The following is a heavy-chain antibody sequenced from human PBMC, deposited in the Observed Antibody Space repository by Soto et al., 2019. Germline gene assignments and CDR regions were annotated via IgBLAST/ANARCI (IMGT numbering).Heavy chain of an antibody. D-gene: IGHD6-19*01. CDR2: IIPILHTT. V-gene: IGHV1-69*13. J-gene: IGHJ4*02. CDR3: ARGDKTYSSAALFDY. Sequence: GASVKVSCKASGGTFSSYAISWVRQAPGQGLEWMGGIIPILHTTNYAQKFQGRVTITADESTSTAYMELSSLRSEDTAVYYCARGDKTYSSAALFDYWGQGTLVTVSS. CDR1: GGTFSSYA.